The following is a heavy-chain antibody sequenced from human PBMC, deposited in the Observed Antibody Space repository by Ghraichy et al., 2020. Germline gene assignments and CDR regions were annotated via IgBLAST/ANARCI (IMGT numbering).Heavy chain of an antibody. J-gene: IGHJ3*01. CDR1: GITFSDSW. Sequence: GGSLRLSCAASGITFSDSWMSWVRQAPGKGLEWIGRIKTKADGGTTDYAAPVKGRFTISRDDSKNTLYLQMNSLKTEDTAIYYCGTGSAFDVWGQGAVVTVS. CDR3: GTGSAFDV. D-gene: IGHD1-14*01. CDR2: IKTKADGGTT. V-gene: IGHV3-15*01.